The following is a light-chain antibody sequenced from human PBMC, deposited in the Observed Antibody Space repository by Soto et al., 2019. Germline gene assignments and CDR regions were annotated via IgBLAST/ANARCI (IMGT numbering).Light chain of an antibody. CDR2: GAS. CDR3: QQYGNSPWT. Sequence: EIVLTHSPGTLSLSPGERATLSCRASQSVSSSYLVWYQQKPGQAPTLLIYGASTRATGIPDRFSGSGSGTDFTLTISRLEPEDFAVYYCQQYGNSPWTFGQGTKVEI. CDR1: QSVSSSY. V-gene: IGKV3-20*01. J-gene: IGKJ1*01.